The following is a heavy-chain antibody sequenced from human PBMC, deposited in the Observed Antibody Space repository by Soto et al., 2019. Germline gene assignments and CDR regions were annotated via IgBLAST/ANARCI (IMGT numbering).Heavy chain of an antibody. V-gene: IGHV1-58*01. Sequence: SVKVSCKASGFTFTSSGVQWVRQARGQRLEWIGWIVVGSGNTNYAQKFQERVTITRDMSTSTAYMELSSLRSEDTAVYYCAAGVTMVRGDTIDYWGQGTLVAVSS. CDR2: IVVGSGNT. CDR3: AAGVTMVRGDTIDY. J-gene: IGHJ4*02. CDR1: GFTFTSSG. D-gene: IGHD3-10*01.